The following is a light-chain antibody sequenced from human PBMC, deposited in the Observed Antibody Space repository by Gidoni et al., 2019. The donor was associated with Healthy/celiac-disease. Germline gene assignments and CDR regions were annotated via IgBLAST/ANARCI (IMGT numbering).Light chain of an antibody. CDR3: QQYNSYSET. V-gene: IGKV1-5*01. CDR1: QSSSRW. CDR2: AAS. Sequence: IQMTQSPSTLSASVGHRVTITCRASQSSSRWLAWYQQKPGKAPKLLIYAASSLESGVPSRFSGSGSGTEFTLTISSLQPDDFATYYCQQYNSYSETFGQGTKLEIK. J-gene: IGKJ2*01.